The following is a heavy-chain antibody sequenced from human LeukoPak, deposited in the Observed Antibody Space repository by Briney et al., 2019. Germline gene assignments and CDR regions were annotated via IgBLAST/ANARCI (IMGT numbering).Heavy chain of an antibody. J-gene: IGHJ3*01. D-gene: IGHD4/OR15-4a*01. CDR3: ARYGGNAFDV. Sequence: SETLSLTCTVSGGSISSDYWSRIRQPPGKGLEWIGYIYYSGSTNYNPSLKSRVTISVNTSKNQFSLKLSSVTAADTALYYCARYGGNAFDVWGQGTMVTVSS. CDR1: GGSISSDY. V-gene: IGHV4-59*01. CDR2: IYYSGST.